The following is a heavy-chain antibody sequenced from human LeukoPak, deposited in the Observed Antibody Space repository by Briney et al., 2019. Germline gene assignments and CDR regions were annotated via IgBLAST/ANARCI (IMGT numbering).Heavy chain of an antibody. CDR2: INPNFDTP. CDR3: WSLNRGGQCLAYDY. D-gene: IGHD3-10*01. CDR1: GCTFSNYA. V-gene: IGHV1-69*06. J-gene: IGHJ4*02. Sequence: SVKVSCKASGCTFSNYAINWVRQAPGQGLEWMGGINPNFDTPNFAQKFQSRVTITSDKSTSTAYLEQSRLRSEDAAVYYCWSLNRGGQCLAYDYWGQGTLVTVSS.